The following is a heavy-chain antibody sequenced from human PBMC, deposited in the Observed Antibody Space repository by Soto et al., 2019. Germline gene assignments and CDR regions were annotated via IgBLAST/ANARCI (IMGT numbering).Heavy chain of an antibody. J-gene: IGHJ4*02. Sequence: GGSLGLSCAASGVTFDDYAMHWVRQAPGKGLEWVSGISWNTGRIDYADSVKGRFTISRDNAKNSLYLQMNSLRAEDTALYYCAKSRTYTNGPDYWGQGTLVTVSS. CDR2: ISWNTGRI. CDR1: GVTFDDYA. D-gene: IGHD2-8*01. V-gene: IGHV3-9*01. CDR3: AKSRTYTNGPDY.